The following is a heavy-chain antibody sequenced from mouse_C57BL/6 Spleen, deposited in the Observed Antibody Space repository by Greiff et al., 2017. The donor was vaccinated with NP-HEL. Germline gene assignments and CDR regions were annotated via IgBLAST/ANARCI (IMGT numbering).Heavy chain of an antibody. D-gene: IGHD1-1*01. J-gene: IGHJ2*01. Sequence: EVQLVESGGGLVQPGGSLSLSCAASGFTFTDYYMSWVRQPPGKALEWLGFIRNKANGYTTEYSASVKGRFTISRDNSQSILYLQMNALRAEDSATYYCARYIPGYGSSSYYFDYWGQGTTLTVSS. CDR3: ARYIPGYGSSSYYFDY. V-gene: IGHV7-3*01. CDR1: GFTFTDYY. CDR2: IRNKANGYTT.